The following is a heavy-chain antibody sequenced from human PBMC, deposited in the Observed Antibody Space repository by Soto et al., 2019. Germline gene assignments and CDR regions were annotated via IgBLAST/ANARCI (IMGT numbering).Heavy chain of an antibody. V-gene: IGHV3-64*01. CDR2: ISSNGGST. J-gene: IGHJ3*02. D-gene: IGHD3-3*01. Sequence: GGSLRLSCAASGFTFSSYAMHWVRQAPGKGLEYVSAISSNGGSTYYANSVKGRFTISRDNSKNTLYLQMGSLRAEDMAVYYCARDFGPYDRMYAFDIWGQGTMVTVSS. CDR1: GFTFSSYA. CDR3: ARDFGPYDRMYAFDI.